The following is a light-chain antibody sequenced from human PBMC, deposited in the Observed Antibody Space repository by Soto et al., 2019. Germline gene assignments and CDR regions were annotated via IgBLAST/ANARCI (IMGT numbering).Light chain of an antibody. CDR3: SSYTSSSTYV. CDR1: SSDVGGYNY. V-gene: IGLV2-14*01. CDR2: DVS. Sequence: HSALTQPASVSGSPGQSITISCTGTSSDVGGYNYVSWYQQHPGKAPKLMIYDVSNRPSGVSNRFSGSKSGNTASLTISGLQAEDEADYYCSSYTSSSTYVFGTGT. J-gene: IGLJ1*01.